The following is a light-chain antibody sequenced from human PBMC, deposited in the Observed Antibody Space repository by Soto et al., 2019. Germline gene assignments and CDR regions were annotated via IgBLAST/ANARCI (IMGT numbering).Light chain of an antibody. Sequence: EIVLTQSPATLSLSPGGRATLYCRASQSVSLSLAWYQQKPGQAPRLLIYDASKRASGFPARFSGSGSGTDFTLTISSLEPEDFAVYYCQQRSNWPPGLTFGGGTKVDIK. CDR3: QQRSNWPPGLT. CDR2: DAS. J-gene: IGKJ4*01. V-gene: IGKV3-11*01. CDR1: QSVSLS.